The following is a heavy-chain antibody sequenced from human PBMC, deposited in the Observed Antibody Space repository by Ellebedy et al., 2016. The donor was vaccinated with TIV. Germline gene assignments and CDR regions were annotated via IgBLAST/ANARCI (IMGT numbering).Heavy chain of an antibody. D-gene: IGHD1-26*01. CDR1: GRSISSYY. CDR3: ARSVGATDY. J-gene: IGHJ4*02. Sequence: SETLSLXCTVSGRSISSYYWSWIRQPPGKGLEWIGYISYSGSTNYNPSLKSRVTISVDTSKNQFSLKLSSVTAADTAVYYCARSVGATDYWGQGTLVTVSS. V-gene: IGHV4-59*01. CDR2: ISYSGST.